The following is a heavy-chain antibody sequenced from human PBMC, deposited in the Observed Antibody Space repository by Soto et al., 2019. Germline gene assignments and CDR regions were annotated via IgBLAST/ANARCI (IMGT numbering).Heavy chain of an antibody. CDR2: IYYTGSI. CDR1: GGSISSYY. V-gene: IGHV4-59*01. Sequence: SETLSVTCTVSGGSISSYYWNWLRQPAGKGLGWIGYIYYTGSINYNPSLKSRVTISVDTSKNQFSLKLSSVTAADTAVYYCARDLNYYYGMDVWGQGTTGTVSS. J-gene: IGHJ6*02. CDR3: ARDLNYYYGMDV.